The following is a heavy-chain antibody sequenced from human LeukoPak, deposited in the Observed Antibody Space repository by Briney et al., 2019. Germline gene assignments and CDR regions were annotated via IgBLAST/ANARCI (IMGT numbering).Heavy chain of an antibody. CDR2: ISYDGSNK. Sequence: GGSLRLSCAASGLTFSSYAMHWVRQAPGKGLEWVAVISYDGSNKYYADSVKGRFTISRDNSKNTLYLQMNSLRAEDTAVYYCARSMVRGVVAFDYWGQGTLVTVSS. CDR3: ARSMVRGVVAFDY. D-gene: IGHD3-10*01. CDR1: GLTFSSYA. V-gene: IGHV3-30-3*01. J-gene: IGHJ4*02.